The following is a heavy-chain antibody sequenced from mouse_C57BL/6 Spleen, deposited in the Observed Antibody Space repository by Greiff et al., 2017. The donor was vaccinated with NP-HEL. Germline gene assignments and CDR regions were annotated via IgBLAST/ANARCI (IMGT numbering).Heavy chain of an antibody. CDR1: GYTFTGYW. CDR3: ARARITTVVRYFDV. D-gene: IGHD1-1*01. V-gene: IGHV1-9*01. CDR2: ILPGSGST. Sequence: VQLQQSGAELMKPGASVKLSCKATGYTFTGYWIEWVKQRPGHGLEWIGEILPGSGSTNYNEKFKGKATFTADTSSNTAYMQLSSLTAKDSAIYYCARARITTVVRYFDVWGTGTTVTVSS. J-gene: IGHJ1*03.